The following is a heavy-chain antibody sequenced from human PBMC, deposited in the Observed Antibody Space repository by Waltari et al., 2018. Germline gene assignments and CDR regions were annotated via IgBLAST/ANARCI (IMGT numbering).Heavy chain of an antibody. CDR3: ARVPEWELLPDAFDI. J-gene: IGHJ3*02. Sequence: QVQLQESGPGLVKPSETLSLTCTVSGGSISSHYWSWIRQPPGKGLEWIGYIYYSGSTNDNPSLKSRVTISVDTSKNQFSLKLSSVTAADTAVYYCARVPEWELLPDAFDIWGQGTMVTVSS. V-gene: IGHV4-59*11. CDR1: GGSISSHY. CDR2: IYYSGST. D-gene: IGHD1-26*01.